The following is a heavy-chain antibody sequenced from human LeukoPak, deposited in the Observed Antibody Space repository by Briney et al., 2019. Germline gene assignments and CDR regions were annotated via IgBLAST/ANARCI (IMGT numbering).Heavy chain of an antibody. CDR3: ARGPHDYGREEYQLLLDY. CDR1: GGSFSGYY. J-gene: IGHJ4*02. Sequence: PSETLSLTCAVYGGSFSGYYWSWIRQPPGKGLEWIGRINTSGITNCNPSLKSRVTMSVDTSKNQFSLNLTSVTAADTAVYYCARGPHDYGREEYQLLLDYWGQGTLVTVSS. CDR2: INTSGIT. V-gene: IGHV4-59*10. D-gene: IGHD2-2*01.